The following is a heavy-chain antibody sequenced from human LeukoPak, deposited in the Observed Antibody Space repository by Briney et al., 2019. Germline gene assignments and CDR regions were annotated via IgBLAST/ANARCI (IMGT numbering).Heavy chain of an antibody. CDR2: IHTSGST. V-gene: IGHV4-4*09. Sequence: SETLSLICTVSGDSISGYYWSWIRQPPGKGLEWIGYIHTSGSTLYNPPLKSRISMSVDTSKNQFSLGLSSVTAADTALYYCARHGRAAAGSYSYYYMEVWGKGTTVTVSS. D-gene: IGHD6-13*01. CDR3: ARHGRAAAGSYSYYYMEV. J-gene: IGHJ6*03. CDR1: GDSISGYY.